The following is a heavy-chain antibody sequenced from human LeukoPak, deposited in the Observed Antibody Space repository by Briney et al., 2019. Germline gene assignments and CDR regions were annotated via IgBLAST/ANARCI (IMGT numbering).Heavy chain of an antibody. Sequence: GGSLRLSCAASGFTFSNYEMNWVRQAPGKGLEWVSYISSSGSTIYYADSVKGRFTISRDNAKNSLYLQMNSLRAEDTADYYCARSGVANWFDPWGQGTLVTVSS. CDR2: ISSSGSTI. D-gene: IGHD3-3*01. J-gene: IGHJ5*02. CDR3: ARSGVANWFDP. CDR1: GFTFSNYE. V-gene: IGHV3-48*03.